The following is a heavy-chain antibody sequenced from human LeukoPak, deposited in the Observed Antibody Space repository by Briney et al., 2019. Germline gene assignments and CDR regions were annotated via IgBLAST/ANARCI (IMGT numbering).Heavy chain of an antibody. CDR1: GYSFTTYW. CDR2: IYPADSTA. Sequence: GESLKISCKASGYSFTTYWIGWVRQMPGKGLEWMGIIYPADSTAHYSPSFQGQDTISVDKSINTAYLQWSRLKASDTAMYYCARSGTYDSSGYYLPRGAFDIWGQGTMVTVSS. D-gene: IGHD3-22*01. CDR3: ARSGTYDSSGYYLPRGAFDI. V-gene: IGHV5-51*01. J-gene: IGHJ3*02.